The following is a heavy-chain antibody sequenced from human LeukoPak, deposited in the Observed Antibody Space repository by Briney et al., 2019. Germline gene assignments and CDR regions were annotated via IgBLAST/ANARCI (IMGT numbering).Heavy chain of an antibody. V-gene: IGHV3-21*01. CDR2: ISSSSSYI. CDR1: GFTFSSYS. J-gene: IGHJ4*02. Sequence: GGSLRLSCAASGFTFSSYSMNWVRQAPGKGLEWVSSISSSSSYIYYADSVKGRFTISRDNAKNSLYLQMNSLRAEDTAVYYCARDNTVSGYYELGYWGQGTLVTVSS. D-gene: IGHD3-22*01. CDR3: ARDNTVSGYYELGY.